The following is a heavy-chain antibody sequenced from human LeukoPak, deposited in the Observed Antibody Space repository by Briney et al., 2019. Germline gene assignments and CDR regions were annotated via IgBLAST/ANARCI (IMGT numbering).Heavy chain of an antibody. CDR2: INHSGST. V-gene: IGHV4-34*01. J-gene: IGHJ5*02. CDR3: ARAYSSSWYFNWFGP. Sequence: PSETLSLTCAVYGGPFSGYYWSWIRQPPGKGLEWIGEINHSGSTNYNPSLKSRVTISVDTSKNQFSLNLSSVTAADTAVYYCARAYSSSWYFNWFGPWGQGTLVTVSS. D-gene: IGHD6-13*01. CDR1: GGPFSGYY.